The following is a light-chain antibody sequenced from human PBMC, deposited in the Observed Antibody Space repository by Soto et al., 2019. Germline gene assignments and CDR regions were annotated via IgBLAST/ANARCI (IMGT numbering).Light chain of an antibody. CDR2: LGS. CDR3: MQARPTWT. V-gene: IGKV2-28*01. CDR1: QSLLHTNGYNY. Sequence: DIVMTQSXXXXXXTPGEPASISCRSSQSLLHTNGYNYLEWYLQKPGQSPQLLIYLGSNRASGVPDRVSGSGSGTDFTLKSSRVDAEDVGVYYCMQARPTWTFGQGTKVEIK. J-gene: IGKJ1*01.